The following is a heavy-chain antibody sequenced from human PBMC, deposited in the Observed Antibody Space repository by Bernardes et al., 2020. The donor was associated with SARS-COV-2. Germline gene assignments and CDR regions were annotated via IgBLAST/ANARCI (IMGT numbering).Heavy chain of an antibody. Sequence: SETLPLTCTVSGDYVTSNYYWNWIRQSPGKAPEWIGYFYYSGGTTYNPSLKSRVTMSLDTPKNQFSLKLTSVTAADTAVYYCARNPRLVDTPMGREWFFDLWGRGILVTVSS. CDR3: ARNPRLVDTPMGREWFFDL. V-gene: IGHV4-61*01. D-gene: IGHD5-18*01. CDR2: FYYSGGT. CDR1: GDYVTSNYY. J-gene: IGHJ2*01.